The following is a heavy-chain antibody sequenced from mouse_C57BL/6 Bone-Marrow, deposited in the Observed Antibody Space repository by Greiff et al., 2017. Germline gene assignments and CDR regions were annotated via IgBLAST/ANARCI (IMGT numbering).Heavy chain of an antibody. CDR1: GYTFTSYW. CDR2: INPSSGYT. J-gene: IGHJ1*03. CDR3: TSDDFDV. V-gene: IGHV1-7*01. Sequence: QVQLQQSGAELAKPGASVKLSCKASGYTFTSYWMHWVKQRPGQGLEWIGYINPSSGYTKYNQKFKDKATLTADKSSSTAYMQLSSLTSEDTAVYYCTSDDFDVWGTGTTVTVSS. D-gene: IGHD3-2*02.